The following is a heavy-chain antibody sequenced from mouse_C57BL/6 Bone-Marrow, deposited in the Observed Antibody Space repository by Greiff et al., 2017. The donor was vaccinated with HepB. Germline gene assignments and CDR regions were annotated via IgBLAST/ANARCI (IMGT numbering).Heavy chain of an antibody. D-gene: IGHD1-1*01. CDR1: GFNIKDYY. CDR2: IDPEDGET. Sequence: EVKLQESGAELVKPGASVKLSCTASGFNIKDYYMHWVKQRTEQGLEWIGRIDPEDGETKYAPKFQGKATITADTSSNTAYLQLSSLTSEDTAVYYCASHEGSSYGFAYWGQGTLVTVSA. V-gene: IGHV14-2*01. CDR3: ASHEGSSYGFAY. J-gene: IGHJ3*01.